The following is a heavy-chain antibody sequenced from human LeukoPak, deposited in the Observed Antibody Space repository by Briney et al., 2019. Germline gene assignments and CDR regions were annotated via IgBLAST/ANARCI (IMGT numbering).Heavy chain of an antibody. Sequence: ASVKVSCKASGYTFTYRYLHWVRQAPGQALEWMGWITPFNGNTSYAQKFQDRVTITRDRSMSTAYMELSSLRSEDTAMYYCAEGELSYSFDYWGQGTLVTVSS. CDR1: GYTFTYRY. CDR3: AEGELSYSFDY. J-gene: IGHJ4*02. V-gene: IGHV1-45*02. D-gene: IGHD3-16*02. CDR2: ITPFNGNT.